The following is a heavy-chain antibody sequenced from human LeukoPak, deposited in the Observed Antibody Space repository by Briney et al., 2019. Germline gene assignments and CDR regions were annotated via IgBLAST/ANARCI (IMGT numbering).Heavy chain of an antibody. D-gene: IGHD6-6*01. CDR2: INHSGST. J-gene: IGHJ4*02. Sequence: SETLSLTCAVYGGSFSGYYWSWIRHPPGKGLEWIGEINHSGSTNYNPSLKSRVTISVDTSKNQFSLKLSSVTAADTAVYYCARGRIAARLGMDYWGQGTLVTVPS. CDR1: GGSFSGYY. CDR3: ARGRIAARLGMDY. V-gene: IGHV4-34*01.